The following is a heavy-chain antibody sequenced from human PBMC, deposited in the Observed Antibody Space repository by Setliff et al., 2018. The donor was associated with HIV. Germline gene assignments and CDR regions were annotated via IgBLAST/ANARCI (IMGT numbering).Heavy chain of an antibody. V-gene: IGHV3-7*04. CDR3: ARDPAFGAFDI. Sequence: GSLRLSCAASGFTFSSSWMTWVRQAPGRGLEYVAGMNRDGREKLYADSVKGRFSISRDNAKNSLYLQMSSLRTEDTAVYFCARDPAFGAFDIWGQGTMVTVSS. CDR2: MNRDGREK. CDR1: GFTFSSSW. J-gene: IGHJ3*02. D-gene: IGHD3-10*01.